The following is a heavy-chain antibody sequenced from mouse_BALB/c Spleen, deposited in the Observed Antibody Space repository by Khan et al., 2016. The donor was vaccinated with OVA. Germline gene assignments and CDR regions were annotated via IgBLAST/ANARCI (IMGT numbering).Heavy chain of an antibody. D-gene: IGHD1-1*02. V-gene: IGHV1-53*01. J-gene: IGHJ3*01. CDR3: TRTGYGSPFAY. CDR1: GYAFTSYY. Sequence: VQLQESGAELVKPGASVKLSCKASGYAFTSYYMYWVKQRPGQGLEWIGGINPNNGDTYFNENFKDKAALTVDKSSSSAYMQLSSLTSEDSAVYYCTRTGYGSPFAYWGQGTLVTVSA. CDR2: INPNNGDT.